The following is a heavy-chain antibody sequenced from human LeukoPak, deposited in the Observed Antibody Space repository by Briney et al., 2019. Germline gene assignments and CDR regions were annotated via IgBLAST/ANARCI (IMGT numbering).Heavy chain of an antibody. CDR3: AATIFGVVILADAFDI. D-gene: IGHD3-3*01. J-gene: IGHJ3*02. Sequence: ASQTLSLTCTVSGGSISSGSYYWSWIRQPAGKGLEWIGRIYTSGSTNYNPSLKSRVTISVDTSKNQFSLKPSSVTAADTAVYHCAATIFGVVILADAFDIWGQGTMVTVSS. CDR1: GGSISSGSYY. V-gene: IGHV4-61*02. CDR2: IYTSGST.